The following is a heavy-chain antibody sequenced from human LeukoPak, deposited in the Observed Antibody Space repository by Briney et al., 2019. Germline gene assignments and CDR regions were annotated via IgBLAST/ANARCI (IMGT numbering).Heavy chain of an antibody. CDR3: ARGLSAIVY. V-gene: IGHV4-34*01. J-gene: IGHJ4*02. CDR2: INHSGST. CDR1: GGSFSGYY. Sequence: SETLSLTYAVYGGSFSGYYWSWIRQPPGRGLEWIGEINHSGSTNYNPSLKSRVTISVDTSKNQFSLKLSSVTAADTAMYYCARGLSAIVYWGQGTLVTVSS. D-gene: IGHD2-15*01.